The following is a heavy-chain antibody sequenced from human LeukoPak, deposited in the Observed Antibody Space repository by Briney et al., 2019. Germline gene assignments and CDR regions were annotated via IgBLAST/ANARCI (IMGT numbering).Heavy chain of an antibody. CDR1: GYTFTSYD. D-gene: IGHD1-20*01. CDR2: MNPNSGNT. Sequence: ASVKVSCKASGYTFTSYDINWVRQATGQGLEWMGWMNPNSGNTGYARKFQGRVTITRNTSISTAYMELSSLRSEDAAVYYCARGLTGEFDYWGQGTLITVSS. V-gene: IGHV1-8*03. J-gene: IGHJ4*02. CDR3: ARGLTGEFDY.